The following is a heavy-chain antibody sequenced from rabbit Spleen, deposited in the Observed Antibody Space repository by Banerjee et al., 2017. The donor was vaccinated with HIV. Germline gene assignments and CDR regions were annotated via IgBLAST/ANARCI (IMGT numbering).Heavy chain of an antibody. J-gene: IGHJ6*01. Sequence: QQLEESGGDLVRPGASLTVTCKASGFSFSSGYYMCWVRQAPGKGLEWIACIYAGSSGNTYSATWAKGRFTISKTSSTTVTLQMTSLTAADTATYFCARDAGTSFSTYGMDLWGPGTLVTVS. D-gene: IGHD8-1*01. CDR3: ARDAGTSFSTYGMDL. CDR2: IYAGSSGNT. CDR1: GFSFSSGYY. V-gene: IGHV1S40*01.